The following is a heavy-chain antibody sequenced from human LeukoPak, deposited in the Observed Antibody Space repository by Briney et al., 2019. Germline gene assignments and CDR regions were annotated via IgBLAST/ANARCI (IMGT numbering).Heavy chain of an antibody. CDR1: GFTFDDYA. J-gene: IGHJ4*02. Sequence: QPGGSLRLSCAASGFTFDDYAMHWVRHAPGKGLEWVSGISWNSGSIGYADSVKGRFTISRDNAKNSLYLQMNSLRAEDTALYYCAKGYSGWYVFDYWGQGTLVTVSS. D-gene: IGHD6-19*01. CDR2: ISWNSGSI. CDR3: AKGYSGWYVFDY. V-gene: IGHV3-9*01.